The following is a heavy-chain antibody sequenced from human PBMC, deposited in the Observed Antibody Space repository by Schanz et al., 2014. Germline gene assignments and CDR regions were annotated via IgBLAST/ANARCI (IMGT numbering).Heavy chain of an antibody. CDR1: GFTFSDHY. D-gene: IGHD3-16*01. CDR2: ITNKPNNYNT. Sequence: EVQLVESGGGMVQPGGSLRLSCAASGFTFSDHYMDWVRQAPGKGLEWVGRITNKPNNYNTEYAASVKGRFTISRDDSKNTLHLQMNSLKTEDTAVYYCVRLDVHDYWGQGTLVTVSS. J-gene: IGHJ4*02. CDR3: VRLDVHDY. V-gene: IGHV3-72*01.